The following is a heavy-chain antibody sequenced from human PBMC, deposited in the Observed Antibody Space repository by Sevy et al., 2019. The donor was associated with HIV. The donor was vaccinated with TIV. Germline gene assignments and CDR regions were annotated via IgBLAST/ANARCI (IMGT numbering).Heavy chain of an antibody. J-gene: IGHJ4*01. CDR3: AKDIGATGIAVVAN. Sequence: GGSLRLSCAASGFTFDDFAMHWVRQVPGKGLEWVSGLNWDSGSVAYADSVKGRFTISRDNAKKALFLQMNSLRAEDTALYYCAKDIGATGIAVVANWGHGIQVTVSS. D-gene: IGHD6-19*01. V-gene: IGHV3-9*01. CDR2: LNWDSGSV. CDR1: GFTFDDFA.